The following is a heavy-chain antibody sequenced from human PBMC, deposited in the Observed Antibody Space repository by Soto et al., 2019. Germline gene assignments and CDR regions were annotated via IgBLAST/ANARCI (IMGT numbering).Heavy chain of an antibody. CDR3: ARLMTIEDTWFDP. Sequence: QVQLQESGPGLVQPSETLSLTCTVSDGSVSSGGSYWSWIRQHPGKGLEWIGYIHSSGSTFYKPSLKSRLTISIDTSKNQFSLKVTSVTAADTAVYFCARLMTIEDTWFDPWGQGTLVTVSS. J-gene: IGHJ5*02. D-gene: IGHD4-17*01. V-gene: IGHV4-31*03. CDR1: DGSVSSGGSY. CDR2: IHSSGST.